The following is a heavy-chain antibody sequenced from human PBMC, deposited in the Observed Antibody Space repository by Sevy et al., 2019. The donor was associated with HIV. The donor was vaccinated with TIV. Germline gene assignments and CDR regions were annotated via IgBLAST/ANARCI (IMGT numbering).Heavy chain of an antibody. CDR1: GGSISSGSYY. Sequence: SETLSLTCTVSGGSISSGSYYWSWIRQPAGKGLEWIGRIYTSGSTNYHPSLKSRVTISVDTSKNQFSLKLSSVTAADTALYYCARDVVGCSGGSCYSGQGQDYYYYMDVWGKGTTVTVSS. J-gene: IGHJ6*03. CDR2: IYTSGST. D-gene: IGHD2-15*01. V-gene: IGHV4-61*02. CDR3: ARDVVGCSGGSCYSGQGQDYYYYMDV.